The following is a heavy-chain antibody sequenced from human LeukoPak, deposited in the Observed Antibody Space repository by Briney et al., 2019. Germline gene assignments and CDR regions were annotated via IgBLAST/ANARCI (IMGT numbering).Heavy chain of an antibody. Sequence: SETLSLACTVSGVSISSSNYYWGWIRQPPGKGLEWIGYIYHSGSTNYNPSLKSQATISIDTSKNQFSLKLSSVTAADTAVFYCAGVETTRWSYRYWYFDLWGRGTLVTVSS. J-gene: IGHJ2*01. CDR2: IYHSGST. CDR1: GVSISSSNYY. CDR3: AGVETTRWSYRYWYFDL. D-gene: IGHD4-23*01. V-gene: IGHV4-61*05.